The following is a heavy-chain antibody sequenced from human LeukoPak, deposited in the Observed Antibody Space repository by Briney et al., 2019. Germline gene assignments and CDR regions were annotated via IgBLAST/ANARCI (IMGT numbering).Heavy chain of an antibody. D-gene: IGHD6-13*01. CDR3: ARVTGIAAAKPLDY. CDR1: GGSISSSSYY. J-gene: IGHJ4*02. V-gene: IGHV4-39*07. CDR2: IYYSGST. Sequence: PSETLSLICTVSGGSISSSSYYWGWIRQPPGKGLEWIGSIYYSGSTYYNPSLKSRVTISVDTSKNQFSLKLSSVTAADTAVYYCARVTGIAAAKPLDYWGQGTLVTVSS.